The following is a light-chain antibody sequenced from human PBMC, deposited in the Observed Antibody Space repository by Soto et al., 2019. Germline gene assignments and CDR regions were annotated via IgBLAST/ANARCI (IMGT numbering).Light chain of an antibody. J-gene: IGKJ4*01. CDR3: QQSYSTPLP. Sequence: IEVTQSPSSLSASVGDRFTITCRASQSIISYLNWYQQKPGKAPKLLIYAASILQSGVPSRFSGSGSGTDFTLTISSLQPEDFATYYCQQSYSTPLPFGGGTKVDIK. CDR1: QSIISY. V-gene: IGKV1-39*01. CDR2: AAS.